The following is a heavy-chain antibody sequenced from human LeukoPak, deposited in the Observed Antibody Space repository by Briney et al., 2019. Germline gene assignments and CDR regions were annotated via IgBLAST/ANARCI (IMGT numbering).Heavy chain of an antibody. D-gene: IGHD4-23*01. V-gene: IGHV1-2*02. CDR2: INLNSGVT. CDR1: GYIFTDYY. J-gene: IGHJ4*02. CDR3: VRELGGSTVLTRLGGYSDY. Sequence: ASVKVSCKASGYIFTDYYIHWVRQAPGQGLEWMGWINLNSGVTTYTQKFQGRVTLTRDTSISTAYMEMSRLSSDDTAVYYCVRELGGSTVLTRLGGYSDYWGQGTLVTVSS.